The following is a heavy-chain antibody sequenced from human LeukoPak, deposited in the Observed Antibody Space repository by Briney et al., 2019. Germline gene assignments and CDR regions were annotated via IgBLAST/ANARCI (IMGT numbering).Heavy chain of an antibody. J-gene: IGHJ4*02. D-gene: IGHD6-13*01. CDR1: GFTFSNVW. CDR2: ISGDSSTK. V-gene: IGHV3-48*02. Sequence: PGGSLRLSCAASGFTFSNVWMSWVRQAPGKGLEWVSYISGDSSTKYYADSVKGRFTISRDNAKNSLYLQMNSLRDEDTAVYYCARDSFSWYYWGQGALVTVSS. CDR3: ARDSFSWYY.